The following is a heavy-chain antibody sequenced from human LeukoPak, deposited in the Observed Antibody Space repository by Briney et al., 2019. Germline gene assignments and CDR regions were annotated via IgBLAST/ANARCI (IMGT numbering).Heavy chain of an antibody. CDR3: ASPHTYYYDSSGFLD. J-gene: IGHJ4*02. Sequence: GASVKVSCKASGGTFSSYAISWVRQAPGQGLEWMEGIIPIFGTANYAQKFQGRVTITADESTSTAYMELSSLRSEDTAVYYCASPHTYYYDSSGFLDWGQGTLVTVSS. V-gene: IGHV1-69*13. CDR2: IIPIFGTA. CDR1: GGTFSSYA. D-gene: IGHD3-22*01.